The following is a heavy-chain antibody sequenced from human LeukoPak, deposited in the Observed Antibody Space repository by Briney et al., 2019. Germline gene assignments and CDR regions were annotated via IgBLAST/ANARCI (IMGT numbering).Heavy chain of an antibody. D-gene: IGHD1-7*01. CDR2: IYHSGST. CDR1: GGSISSGGYS. J-gene: IGHJ6*04. Sequence: PSLTLSLTCAVSGGSISSGGYSWSWIRHPPGKGLEWIGYIYHSGSTYYNPSLKSRVTISVDRSKNQFSLKLSSVTAADTAVYYCARGNSRYYYYGMDVWGKGTTVTVSS. CDR3: ARGNSRYYYYGMDV. V-gene: IGHV4-30-2*01.